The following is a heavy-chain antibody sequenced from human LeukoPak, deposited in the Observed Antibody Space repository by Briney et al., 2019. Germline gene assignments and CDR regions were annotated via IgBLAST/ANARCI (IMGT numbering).Heavy chain of an antibody. D-gene: IGHD3-9*01. Sequence: SVKVSCKASGGTFSSYAISWVRQAPGQGLEWMGGIIPIFGTANYAQKFQGRDTITTDESTSTAYMELSSLRSEDTAVYYCASRDYDILTGYTGVYYMDVWGKGTTVTVSS. CDR1: GGTFSSYA. J-gene: IGHJ6*03. CDR2: IIPIFGTA. CDR3: ASRDYDILTGYTGVYYMDV. V-gene: IGHV1-69*05.